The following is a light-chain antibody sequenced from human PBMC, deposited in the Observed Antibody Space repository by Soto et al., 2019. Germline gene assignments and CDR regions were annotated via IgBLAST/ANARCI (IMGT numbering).Light chain of an antibody. CDR1: QSVNSGY. Sequence: EIVLTQSPGTLSLSPGERATLSCRASQSVNSGYLVWYQQKPGQAPRLLIYGATSRATGIPDRFSASGSGTDFTLTISRLEPEDFAVYYCQQYSSSPTFGPGTRLEI. CDR3: QQYSSSPT. V-gene: IGKV3-20*01. CDR2: GAT. J-gene: IGKJ5*01.